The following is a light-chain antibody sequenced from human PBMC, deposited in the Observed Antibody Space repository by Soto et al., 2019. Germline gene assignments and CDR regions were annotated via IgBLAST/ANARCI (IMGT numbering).Light chain of an antibody. CDR1: QSVRSSS. V-gene: IGKV3-20*01. CDR2: GAS. Sequence: EIVLTQSPGTLSLSPGERATLSCRASQSVRSSSLAWYQQKPGQAPRLLIYGASSRATGIPDRFSGSGSGTDFTLTISRLEPEDFAVYFCQQYGSSPTFGQGTKVDIK. CDR3: QQYGSSPT. J-gene: IGKJ1*01.